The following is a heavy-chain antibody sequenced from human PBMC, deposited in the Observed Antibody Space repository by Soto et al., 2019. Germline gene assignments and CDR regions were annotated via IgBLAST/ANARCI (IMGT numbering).Heavy chain of an antibody. D-gene: IGHD2-2*03. CDR1: GYSFTSYW. V-gene: IGHV5-51*01. CDR2: IYPGDSDA. CDR3: ARYGAPGYCSTTSCCGAYYYYYGIDV. Sequence: PGESLTISFKGSGYSFTSYWIGWARQIPGKGLAWMGLIYPGDSDASYSPSFQGQVTISADKFISTAYLQWSSLTASDTAMYHCARYGAPGYCSTTSCCGAYYYYYGIDVSGRGPTVTV. J-gene: IGHJ6*02.